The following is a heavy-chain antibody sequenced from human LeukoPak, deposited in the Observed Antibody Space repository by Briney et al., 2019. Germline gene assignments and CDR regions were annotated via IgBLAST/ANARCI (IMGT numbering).Heavy chain of an antibody. CDR3: ARVGIVVVPAATTPGYYMDV. Sequence: GGSLRLSCAASGFTFSSYSMNWVRQAPGKGLEWVSSISSSSSSIYYADSVKGRFTISRDNAKNSLYLQMNSLRAEDTAVYYCARVGIVVVPAATTPGYYMDVWGKGTTVTVSS. V-gene: IGHV3-21*01. D-gene: IGHD2-2*01. CDR1: GFTFSSYS. J-gene: IGHJ6*03. CDR2: ISSSSSSI.